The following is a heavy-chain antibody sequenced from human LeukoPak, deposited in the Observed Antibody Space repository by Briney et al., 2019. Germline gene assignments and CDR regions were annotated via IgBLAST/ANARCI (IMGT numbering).Heavy chain of an antibody. CDR2: IWYDGSNK. CDR1: GFTFSSYG. CDR3: AKEGDSGSHYFDY. V-gene: IGHV3-33*06. J-gene: IGHJ4*02. D-gene: IGHD1-26*01. Sequence: GRSLRLSCAASGFTFSSYGMHWVRQAPGKGLEWVAVIWYDGSNKYYADSVKGRFTISRDNSKNTLYLQMNSLRAEDTAVYYCAKEGDSGSHYFDYWGQGTLVTVSS.